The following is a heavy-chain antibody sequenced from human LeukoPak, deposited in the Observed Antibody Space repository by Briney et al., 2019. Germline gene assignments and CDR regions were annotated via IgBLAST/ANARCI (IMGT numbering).Heavy chain of an antibody. Sequence: PSETLSLTCTVSGGSISSSSYYWGWIRQPPGKGLEWIGSIYYSGSTYYNPSLKSRVTISVDTSKNQSSLKLSSVSAAGTAVYYCARQGIVVVPAAILKLDCMDVWGQGTTVTVSS. J-gene: IGHJ6*02. V-gene: IGHV4-39*01. CDR1: GGSISSSSYY. CDR2: IYYSGST. D-gene: IGHD2-2*01. CDR3: ARQGIVVVPAAILKLDCMDV.